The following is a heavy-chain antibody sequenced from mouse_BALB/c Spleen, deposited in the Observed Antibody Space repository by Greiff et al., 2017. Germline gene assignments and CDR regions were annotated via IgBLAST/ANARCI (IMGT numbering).Heavy chain of an antibody. CDR2: ISSGGSYT. CDR1: GFTFSSYG. Sequence: DVMLVESGGDLVKPGGSLKLSCAASGFTFSSYGMSWVRQTPDKRLEWVATISSGGSYTYYPDSVKGRFTISRDNAKNTLYLQMSSLKSEDTAMYYCARGYDYDGAWFAYWGQGTLVTVSA. D-gene: IGHD2-4*01. V-gene: IGHV5-6*02. J-gene: IGHJ3*01. CDR3: ARGYDYDGAWFAY.